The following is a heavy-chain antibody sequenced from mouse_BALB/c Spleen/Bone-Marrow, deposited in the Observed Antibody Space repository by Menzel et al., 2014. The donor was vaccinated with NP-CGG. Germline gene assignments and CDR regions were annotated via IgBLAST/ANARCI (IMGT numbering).Heavy chain of an antibody. CDR3: ARHYRYYFDY. CDR1: GYTFTSYW. Sequence: QVHVKQSGAELAKPGASVKMSCKVSGYTFTSYWMHWVKQRPGQGLEWIGYINPSTGYTEYNQKFKDKATLTADKSSSTAYMQLSSLTSEDSAVYYCARHYRYYFDYWGQGTTLTVSS. V-gene: IGHV1-7*01. J-gene: IGHJ2*01. D-gene: IGHD2-14*01. CDR2: INPSTGYT.